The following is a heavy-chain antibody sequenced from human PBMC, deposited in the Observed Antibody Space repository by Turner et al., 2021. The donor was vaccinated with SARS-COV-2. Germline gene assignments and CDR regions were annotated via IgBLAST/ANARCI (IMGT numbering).Heavy chain of an antibody. D-gene: IGHD6-6*01. V-gene: IGHV3-33*01. CDR3: ARDYSSSSYLVSWFDP. Sequence: QVQLVESGGGVDQPGRSLRLSCAASGFTFSTYAMHWVRQAPGKGLEWVAVIWYDGSNKFYVDSVKGRFTISRDNSKNTLYLQMNSLRAEDTAVYYCARDYSSSSYLVSWFDPWGQGTLVTVSS. J-gene: IGHJ5*02. CDR1: GFTFSTYA. CDR2: IWYDGSNK.